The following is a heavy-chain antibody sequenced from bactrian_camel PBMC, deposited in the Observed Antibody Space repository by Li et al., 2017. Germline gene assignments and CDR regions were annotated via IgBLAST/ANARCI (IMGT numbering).Heavy chain of an antibody. J-gene: IGHJ6*01. CDR3: AASGSRYSHGCTDFVY. V-gene: IGHV3S55*01. D-gene: IGHD6*01. Sequence: VQLVESGGGSVRAGGSLRLSCTASGLTYDRSVMGWFRQAPGKEREQVASIDSDGPTFYEDSVKGRFTISRDSARSTLYLQMNSLKPEDTAMYYCAASGSRYSHGCTDFVYWGQGTQVTVS. CDR1: GLTYDRSV. CDR2: IDSDGPT.